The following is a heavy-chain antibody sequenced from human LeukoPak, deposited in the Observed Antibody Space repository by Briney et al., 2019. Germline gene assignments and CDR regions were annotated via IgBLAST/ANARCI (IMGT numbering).Heavy chain of an antibody. D-gene: IGHD3-10*01. J-gene: IGHJ4*02. CDR3: ARPSYNSGSFFDY. V-gene: IGHV3-21*01. Sequence: GGSLRLSCAASGFNFGSYGMNWVRQAPGKGLEWVSSISSSTSYIYYADSVKGRFTISRDNAKNSLYLQMNSLRVEDTAVYYCARPSYNSGSFFDYWGQGSLVTVS. CDR2: ISSSTSYI. CDR1: GFNFGSYG.